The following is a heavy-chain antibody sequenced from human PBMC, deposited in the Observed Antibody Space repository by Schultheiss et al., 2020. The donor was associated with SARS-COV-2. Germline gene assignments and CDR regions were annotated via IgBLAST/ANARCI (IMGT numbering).Heavy chain of an antibody. CDR1: GGSVSSGSYY. CDR3: ARRVSERQVWSPHFYYYLDV. CDR2: IYYSGST. J-gene: IGHJ6*03. V-gene: IGHV4-61*01. Sequence: SQTLSLTCTVSGGSVSSGSYYWSWIRQPPGKGLEWIGYIYYSGSTNYNPSLKSRVTISVDTSKNQFSLKLSSVTAADTAVYFCARRVSERQVWSPHFYYYLDVWGKGTTVTVSS. D-gene: IGHD3-16*01.